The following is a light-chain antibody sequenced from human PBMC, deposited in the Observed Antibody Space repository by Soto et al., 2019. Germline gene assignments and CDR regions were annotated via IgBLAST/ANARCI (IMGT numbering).Light chain of an antibody. CDR1: QSVGSSY. Sequence: EIVLTQSPGTLSLSPGERATLSCRASQSVGSSYLAWYQQKPGQAPRLLIYGASSRATGIPDRFSGSGSGTDFTLTISRLEPEDFAVYYCHQYGTPPYTFGQGTKLEIK. CDR2: GAS. J-gene: IGKJ2*01. CDR3: HQYGTPPYT. V-gene: IGKV3-20*01.